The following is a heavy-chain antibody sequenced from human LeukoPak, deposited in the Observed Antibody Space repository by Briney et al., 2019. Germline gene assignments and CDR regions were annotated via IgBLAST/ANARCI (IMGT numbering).Heavy chain of an antibody. D-gene: IGHD3-10*01. Sequence: PSETLSLTCTVSGYSISSDYYWGWIRPPPGKGLEWIGIIHHSGRTYYNPSLKRRVTISEDTTKNHIYLKQSSGTAADTAVYYFARRHYGSVYYPYYFDYWGQGTLVTVSS. V-gene: IGHV4-38-2*02. CDR1: GYSISSDYY. CDR2: IHHSGRT. CDR3: ARRHYGSVYYPYYFDY. J-gene: IGHJ4*02.